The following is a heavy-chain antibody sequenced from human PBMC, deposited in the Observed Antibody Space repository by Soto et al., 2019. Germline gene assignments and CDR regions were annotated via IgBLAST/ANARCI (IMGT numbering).Heavy chain of an antibody. CDR2: ISSYNGNT. CDR1: WYTLSVYR. V-gene: IGHV1-18*01. CDR3: ARDQGFRLMINSNGFDI. D-gene: IGHD3-16*01. Sequence: VNRACKGAWYTLSVYRIRCGRQTPRQGLEWMGWISSYNGNTNSAEKLRGRLTMTTDASTTTAYMELRSLRSDDTAMYYCARDQGFRLMINSNGFDIWGQRTMVPVHS. J-gene: IGHJ6*01.